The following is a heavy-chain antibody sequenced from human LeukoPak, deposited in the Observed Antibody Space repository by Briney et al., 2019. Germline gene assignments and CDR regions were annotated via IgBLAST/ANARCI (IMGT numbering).Heavy chain of an antibody. CDR3: ARGGSYLGHCDY. Sequence: NPSETLSLTCAVYGGSFSGYYWSWIRQPPGKGLEWIGYIYDSGSTNYNPSLKSRVTISVDTSKNKFSLKLSSVTAADTAVYYCARGGSYLGHCDYWGQGSLVTVSS. D-gene: IGHD1-26*01. J-gene: IGHJ4*02. CDR2: IYDSGST. V-gene: IGHV4-59*01. CDR1: GGSFSGYY.